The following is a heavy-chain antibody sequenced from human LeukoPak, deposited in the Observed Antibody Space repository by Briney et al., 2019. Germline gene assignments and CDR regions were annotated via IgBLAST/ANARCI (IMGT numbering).Heavy chain of an antibody. V-gene: IGHV4-59*11. CDR1: GGSINSHY. J-gene: IGHJ5*02. CDR3: ARDGDGGGCFDP. CDR2: IYYSGST. Sequence: PSETLSLTCTVSGGSINSHYWSWIRQPPGKGLECIGYIYYSGSTKYNPSLNSRATISLDTSKNQFFLKLTSVTAADTAVYYCARDGDGGGCFDPWGQGALVPVPS. D-gene: IGHD6-25*01.